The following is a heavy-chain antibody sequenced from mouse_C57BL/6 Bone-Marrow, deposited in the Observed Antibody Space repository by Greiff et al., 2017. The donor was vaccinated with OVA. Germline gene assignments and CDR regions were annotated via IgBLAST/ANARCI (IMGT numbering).Heavy chain of an antibody. V-gene: IGHV1-18*01. D-gene: IGHD1-1*01. J-gene: IGHJ2*01. CDR3: ARTVLRFPLYYCDY. CDR2: INPNNGGT. CDR1: GYTFTDYN. Sequence: SGPELVKPGASVKIPCKASGYTFTDYNMDWVKQSHGKSLEWIGDINPNNGGTIYNQKFKGKATLTVDKSSSTAYMELRSLTSEDTAVYYCARTVLRFPLYYCDYWGQGTTLTVSA.